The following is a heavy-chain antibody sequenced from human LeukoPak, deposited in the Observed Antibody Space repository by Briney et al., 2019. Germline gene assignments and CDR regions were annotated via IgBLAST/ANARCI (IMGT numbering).Heavy chain of an antibody. J-gene: IGHJ4*02. V-gene: IGHV3-11*01. CDR3: ASYCSGGSCYSDFDY. Sequence: GGSLRLSCAASGFTFSDYYMSWIRQAPGKGLEWVSYISSSGSTIYYAVSVKGRFTISRDNAKNSLYLQMNSLRAEDTAVYYCASYCSGGSCYSDFDYWGQGTLVTVSS. CDR1: GFTFSDYY. D-gene: IGHD2-15*01. CDR2: ISSSGSTI.